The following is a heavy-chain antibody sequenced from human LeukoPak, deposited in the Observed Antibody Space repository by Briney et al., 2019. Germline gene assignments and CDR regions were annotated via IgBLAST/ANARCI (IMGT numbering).Heavy chain of an antibody. CDR2: ISGSGGST. V-gene: IGHV3-23*01. Sequence: GGSLRLSCAASGFTFSNYAMSWVRQAPGKGLEWVSTISGSGGSTYYADSVKGRFTISRDNSKDTLYLQMNSLRAEDSAVYYCAKDYSSGWFDYWGQGTLVTVTS. D-gene: IGHD6-19*01. J-gene: IGHJ5*01. CDR1: GFTFSNYA. CDR3: AKDYSSGWFDY.